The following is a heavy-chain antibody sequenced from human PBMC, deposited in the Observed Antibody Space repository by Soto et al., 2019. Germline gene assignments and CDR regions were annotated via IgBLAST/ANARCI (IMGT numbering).Heavy chain of an antibody. CDR3: ARINGDMYYYYYMDV. D-gene: IGHD4-17*01. V-gene: IGHV4-59*01. Sequence: SETLSLTCTVSGGSISSYYWSWLRQPPGKGLEWIGYIYYSGSTNYNPSLKSRVTISVDTSKNQFSMKLSSVTAADTAVYYCARINGDMYYYYYMDVWGKGTTVTVSS. CDR2: IYYSGST. CDR1: GGSISSYY. J-gene: IGHJ6*03.